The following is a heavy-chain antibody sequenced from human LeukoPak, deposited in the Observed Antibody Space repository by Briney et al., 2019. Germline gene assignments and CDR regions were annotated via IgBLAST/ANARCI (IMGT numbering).Heavy chain of an antibody. CDR3: AHRLRGMVRGAADFDY. V-gene: IGHV2-5*02. Sequence: SGPTLVNPTQTLTLTCTFSGFSLSTSGVGVGWIRQPPGKALEWLALIYWDDDKRYSPSLKSRLTITKNTSKNQVVLTMTNMDHVDTATYYCAHRLRGMVRGAADFDYWGQGTLVTVSS. D-gene: IGHD3-10*01. J-gene: IGHJ4*02. CDR1: GFSLSTSGVG. CDR2: IYWDDDK.